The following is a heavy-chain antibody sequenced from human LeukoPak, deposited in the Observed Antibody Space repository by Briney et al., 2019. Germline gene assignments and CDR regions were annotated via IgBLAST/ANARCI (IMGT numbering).Heavy chain of an antibody. J-gene: IGHJ5*02. V-gene: IGHV1-69*05. CDR1: GGTFSSYA. Sequence: GASVKVSCKASGGTFSSYAISWVRQAPGQGLEWMGGIIPIFGTANYAQKFQGRVTITTDESTSTAYMELSSLRSEDTAVYYCARARVVLSYASSLSNWFDPWGQGTLVTVSS. D-gene: IGHD3-3*01. CDR2: IIPIFGTA. CDR3: ARARVVLSYASSLSNWFDP.